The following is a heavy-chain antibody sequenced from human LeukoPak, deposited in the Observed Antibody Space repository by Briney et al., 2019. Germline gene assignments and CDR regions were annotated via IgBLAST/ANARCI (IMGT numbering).Heavy chain of an antibody. V-gene: IGHV3-15*01. J-gene: IGHJ3*02. D-gene: IGHD3-22*01. CDR1: GFTFSNAW. Sequence: PGGSLRLSCIASGFTFSNAWMSWVRQAPGKRLEWAGRIKSKTDGETTDYAAPVNGRFAISRDDSKSTLYLQMSGLDTEDTAVYYCSRGHFSSGWLFDIWGQGTMVTVSS. CDR2: IKSKTDGETT. CDR3: SRGHFSSGWLFDI.